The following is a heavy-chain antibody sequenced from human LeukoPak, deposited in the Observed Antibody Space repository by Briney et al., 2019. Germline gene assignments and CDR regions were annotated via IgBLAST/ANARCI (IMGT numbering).Heavy chain of an antibody. V-gene: IGHV1-2*06. CDR1: GYTFTGYY. J-gene: IGHJ4*02. CDR2: INPNSGGT. D-gene: IGHD1-26*01. CDR3: ARDRVLVGATPLDY. Sequence: ASVKVSCKASGYTFTGYYMHWVRQAPGQGLEWMGRINPNSGGTNYAQKFQGRVTMTRDTSISTAYMERSRLRSDDTAVYYCARDRVLVGATPLDYWGQGTLVTVSS.